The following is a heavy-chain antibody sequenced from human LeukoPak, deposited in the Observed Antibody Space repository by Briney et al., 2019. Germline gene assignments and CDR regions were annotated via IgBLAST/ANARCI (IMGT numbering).Heavy chain of an antibody. V-gene: IGHV4-38-2*02. CDR2: IHNSGST. CDR3: ARVEYFDSSGYYTFDY. CDR1: GYSISSGSY. Sequence: SESLSLTCTVSGYSISSGSYWGWIRQPPGKGPERIGSIHNSGSTYYNPSLKSRVTISVDTSNNQFSLKLSSVTAADTAVYYCARVEYFDSSGYYTFDYWGQGTLVTVSS. J-gene: IGHJ4*02. D-gene: IGHD3-22*01.